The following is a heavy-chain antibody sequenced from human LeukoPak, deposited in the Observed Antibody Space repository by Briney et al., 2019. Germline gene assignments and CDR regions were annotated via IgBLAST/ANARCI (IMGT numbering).Heavy chain of an antibody. CDR1: GGSFSGYY. CDR3: ASAYYDVLTGYYHDAFDI. D-gene: IGHD3-9*01. J-gene: IGHJ3*02. CDR2: INHSGST. V-gene: IGHV4-34*01. Sequence: PSETLSLTCAVYGGSFSGYYCSWIRQPPGKGLEWIGEINHSGSTNYNPSLKSRVTISVDTSKNQFSLKLSSVTAADTAVYYCASAYYDVLTGYYHDAFDIWGQGTMVTASS.